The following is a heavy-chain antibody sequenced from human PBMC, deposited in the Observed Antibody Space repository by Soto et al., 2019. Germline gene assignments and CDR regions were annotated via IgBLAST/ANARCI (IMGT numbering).Heavy chain of an antibody. CDR1: WFSLSTSGMC. J-gene: IGHJ4*02. CDR3: AQTFFHETSGPGIDY. D-gene: IGHD3-3*02. CDR2: IDWDDDK. V-gene: IGHV2-70*11. Sequence: SGPTLVNPTQTLTLTCTFSWFSLSTSGMCVSWIRQPPGKALEWLARIDWDDDKYYSTSLKTRLTISKDTSKNQVVLTMTNMDPVDTATYYCAQTFFHETSGPGIDYWGPGTLVTLSS.